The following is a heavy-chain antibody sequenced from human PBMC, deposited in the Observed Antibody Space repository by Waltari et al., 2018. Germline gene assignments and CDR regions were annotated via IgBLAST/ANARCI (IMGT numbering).Heavy chain of an antibody. Sequence: DVLLVESGGSLVKPGGSLRLSCVGSGFSFSSHSMYWVRQRSGKGLEWVIAITRRSVRIHYAESVKGRFTVSRDNANTSLTLEMNNLRVEDTAVYYCVRGSGGGDLRGDKWGQGTHVTVSS. J-gene: IGHJ4*02. CDR2: ITRRSVRI. CDR1: GFSFSSHS. V-gene: IGHV3-21*02. CDR3: VRGSGGGDLRGDK. D-gene: IGHD3-3*01.